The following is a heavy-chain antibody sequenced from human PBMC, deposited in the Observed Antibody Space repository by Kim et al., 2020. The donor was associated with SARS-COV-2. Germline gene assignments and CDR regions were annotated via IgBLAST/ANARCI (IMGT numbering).Heavy chain of an antibody. CDR2: ISWNSGSI. Sequence: GGSLRLSCAASGFTFDDYAMHWVRQAPGKGLEWVSGISWNSGSIGYADSVKGRFTISRDNAKNSLYLQMNSLRAEDTALYYCAKGELVGATTDDAFDIWGQGTMVTVSS. CDR1: GFTFDDYA. D-gene: IGHD1-26*01. CDR3: AKGELVGATTDDAFDI. V-gene: IGHV3-9*01. J-gene: IGHJ3*02.